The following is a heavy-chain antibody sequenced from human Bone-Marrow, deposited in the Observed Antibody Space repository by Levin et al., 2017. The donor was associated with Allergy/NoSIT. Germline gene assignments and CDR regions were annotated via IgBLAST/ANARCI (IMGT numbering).Heavy chain of an antibody. CDR1: GFTFSSYA. V-gene: IGHV3-30-3*01. D-gene: IGHD6-13*01. CDR3: ARDGTIAAAGTAENNWFDP. Sequence: GGFLRLSCAASGFTFSSYAMHWVRQAPGKGLEWVAVISYDGSNKYYADSVKGRFTISRDNSKNTLYLQMNSLRAEDTAVYYCARDGTIAAAGTAENNWFDPWGQGTLVTVSS. J-gene: IGHJ5*02. CDR2: ISYDGSNK.